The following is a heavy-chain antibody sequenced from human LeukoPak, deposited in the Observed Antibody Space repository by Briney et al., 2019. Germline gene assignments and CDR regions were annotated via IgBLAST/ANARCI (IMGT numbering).Heavy chain of an antibody. J-gene: IGHJ4*02. CDR3: ARTPTGSRNFDN. D-gene: IGHD4-11*01. Sequence: GGSLILSCAASGFTFNTYAMTWVRQAPGKGLEWVSTISGGAGSTYYADSVKGRFTISRDNSKDTLYLQMNSLRAEDTAVYYCARTPTGSRNFDNWGQGTLVTVSS. CDR2: ISGGAGST. CDR1: GFTFNTYA. V-gene: IGHV3-23*01.